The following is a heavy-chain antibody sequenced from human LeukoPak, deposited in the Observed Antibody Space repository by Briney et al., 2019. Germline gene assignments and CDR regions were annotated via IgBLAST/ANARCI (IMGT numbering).Heavy chain of an antibody. CDR2: IWYDGSKK. J-gene: IGHJ4*02. CDR1: GFICSSSW. V-gene: IGHV3-33*08. CDR3: ARAHSSSSTFDL. D-gene: IGHD6-6*01. Sequence: GGSLRLSCAASGFICSSSWMQWVRQSPGQGLEWVALIWYDGSKKYYADSVKGRFTISRDNTKNTLYLQLNSLRADDTAVYYCARAHSSSSTFDLWGQGTLVTVSS.